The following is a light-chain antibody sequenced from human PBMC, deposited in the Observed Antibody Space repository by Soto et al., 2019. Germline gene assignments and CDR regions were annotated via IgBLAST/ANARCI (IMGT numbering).Light chain of an antibody. CDR1: QSVSSY. CDR2: TAS. Sequence: EIVLTLSPATLSVTPEERATLSCRASQSVSSYLAWYQQKPGQAPRLLIHTASSRATGIPDRFSGIGYGTDFTLTISGLEPEDFAVYHCQQYGTSPITFGQGTRREIK. V-gene: IGKV3-20*01. J-gene: IGKJ5*01. CDR3: QQYGTSPIT.